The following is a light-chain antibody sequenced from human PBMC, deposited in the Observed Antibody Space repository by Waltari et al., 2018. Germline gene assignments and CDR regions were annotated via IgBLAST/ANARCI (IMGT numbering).Light chain of an antibody. CDR1: QGISSY. V-gene: IGKV1-8*01. CDR2: AAS. Sequence: AIRITQSPSSLSASTVDRVTITCRASQGISSYLAWYQQKPGKAPKLLIYAASTLQSGVPSRFSGSGSGTDFTLTISCLQSEDFATYYCQQYYSYPPLTFGGGTKVEIK. J-gene: IGKJ4*01. CDR3: QQYYSYPPLT.